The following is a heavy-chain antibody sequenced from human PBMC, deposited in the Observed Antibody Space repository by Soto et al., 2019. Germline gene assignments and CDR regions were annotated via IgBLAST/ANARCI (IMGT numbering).Heavy chain of an antibody. CDR1: GYTFTGYY. CDR2: INPSGGST. Sequence: ASVKVSCKASGYTFTGYYMHWVRQAPGQGLEWMGIINPSGGSTSYAQKFLGRVTMTRDTSTSTLYMELSSLTSDDTAVYYCARWGLDYNYYGMDVWGQGTTVTVSS. CDR3: ARWGLDYNYYGMDV. D-gene: IGHD2-21*02. J-gene: IGHJ6*02. V-gene: IGHV1-46*03.